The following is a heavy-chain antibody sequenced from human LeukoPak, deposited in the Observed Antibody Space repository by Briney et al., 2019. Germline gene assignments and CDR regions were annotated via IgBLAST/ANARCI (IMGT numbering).Heavy chain of an antibody. CDR3: ARASTITVRPGGYYHYYMDV. V-gene: IGHV3-48*02. CDR2: ISSSSSTI. J-gene: IGHJ6*03. D-gene: IGHD6-6*01. Sequence: GGSLRLSCAASGFTSSYYSMNWVRQAPGKGLEWVSYISSSSSTIYYADSVKGRFTITRDNAKNSQFLQMNSLRDEDTAVYYCARASTITVRPGGYYHYYMDVWGKGTTVTVSS. CDR1: GFTSSYYS.